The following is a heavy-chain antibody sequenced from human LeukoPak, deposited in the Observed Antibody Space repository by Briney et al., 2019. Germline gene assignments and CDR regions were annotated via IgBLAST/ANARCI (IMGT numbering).Heavy chain of an antibody. CDR3: AKASAGGYYDSSGYFDY. D-gene: IGHD3-22*01. V-gene: IGHV3-23*01. CDR1: GFTFSSYA. J-gene: IGHJ4*02. Sequence: GGSLRLSCAASGFTFSSYAVSWVRQAPGKGLEWVSAISGSGGSTYYADSVRGRFTISRDNSKNTLYLQMNSLRAEDTAVYYCAKASAGGYYDSSGYFDYWGQGTLVTVSS. CDR2: ISGSGGST.